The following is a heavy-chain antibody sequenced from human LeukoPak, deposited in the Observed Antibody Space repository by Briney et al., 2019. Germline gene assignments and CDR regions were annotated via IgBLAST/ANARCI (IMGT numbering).Heavy chain of an antibody. CDR3: ARARYGSGGYFFDF. D-gene: IGHD3-10*01. CDR1: GFNFNSYW. J-gene: IGHJ4*02. Sequence: GGSLRLSCAASGFNFNSYWMSCVRQAPGKGLECVANIKQDGSDIYFVDSVKGRFTISRDNAKNSLYLQMSSLRGEDTAVYYCARARYGSGGYFFDFWGQGTLVTVSS. CDR2: IKQDGSDI. V-gene: IGHV3-7*04.